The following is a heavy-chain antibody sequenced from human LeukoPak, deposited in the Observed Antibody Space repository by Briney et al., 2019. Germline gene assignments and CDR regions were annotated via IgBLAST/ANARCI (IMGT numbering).Heavy chain of an antibody. D-gene: IGHD3-9*01. J-gene: IGHJ4*02. CDR1: GFTLSRYD. CDR2: ISGSGCST. Sequence: SGGSLRLSCAAWGFTLSRYDMRGVRQARGRGVECVSAISGSGCSTYYADSVKGRFTISRDNSKNTLYLQMNSLKAEDTAVYYCAKFGRLVNPGYWGQGTLVTVSS. V-gene: IGHV3-23*01. CDR3: AKFGRLVNPGY.